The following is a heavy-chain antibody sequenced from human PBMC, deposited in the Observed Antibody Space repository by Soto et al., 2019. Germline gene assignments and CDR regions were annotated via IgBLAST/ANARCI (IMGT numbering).Heavy chain of an antibody. CDR3: ARGFTGAAGRFDP. J-gene: IGHJ5*02. CDR2: IYPGKSKT. CDR1: GYKFATYW. D-gene: IGHD2-8*02. Sequence: GESLKISCKGSGYKFATYWIAWVRQMPGRGLEWMGIIYPGKSKTIYSPSLQGLVTISADTSLNTAYLPWDSLRASDTAIYYCARGFTGAAGRFDPWGEGTVVTVSS. V-gene: IGHV5-51*01.